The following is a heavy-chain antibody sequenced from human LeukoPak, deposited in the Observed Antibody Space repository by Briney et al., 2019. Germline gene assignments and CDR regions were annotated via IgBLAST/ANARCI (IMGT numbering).Heavy chain of an antibody. CDR1: GFTFDDYA. D-gene: IGHD3-10*01. CDR2: ISWNSGSI. J-gene: IGHJ4*02. Sequence: PGGSLRLSCAASGFTFDDYAMHWVRQAPGKGLEWVSGISWNSGSIGYADSVKGRFTISRDNAKNSLYLQMNSLRAEDTAVYYCARVLRFGEITPPHPYFDYWGQGTLVTVSS. CDR3: ARVLRFGEITPPHPYFDY. V-gene: IGHV3-9*01.